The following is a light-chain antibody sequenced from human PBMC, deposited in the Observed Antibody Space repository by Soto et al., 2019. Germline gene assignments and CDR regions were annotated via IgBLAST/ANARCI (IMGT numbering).Light chain of an antibody. Sequence: DVVLTQSPLSLPVTLGQPASISCRSSQSLVHSDGIFYLNWFQQRPGQSPRRLIYKVSNRDYGVPDSFSGSGSGTDFTLEISRVEAEDVGVYYCMQGSHWPYTFGQGTKLEIK. CDR2: KVS. CDR3: MQGSHWPYT. J-gene: IGKJ2*01. V-gene: IGKV2-30*02. CDR1: QSLVHSDGIFY.